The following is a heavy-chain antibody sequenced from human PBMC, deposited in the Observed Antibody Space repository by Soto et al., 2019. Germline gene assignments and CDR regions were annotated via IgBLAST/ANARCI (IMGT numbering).Heavy chain of an antibody. CDR2: IYDSGST. CDR3: ARRADYDSRGYYFLVY. J-gene: IGHJ4*02. V-gene: IGHV4-30-4*01. CDR1: GGSISSGDYY. D-gene: IGHD3-22*01. Sequence: SETLSLTCTVSGGSISSGDYYWSWIRQPPGKGLEWIGYIYDSGSTYYNPSLKSRVTISVDTSKNQFSLKLNSVTAADTAVYYCARRADYDSRGYYFLVYWGQGTLVTVSS.